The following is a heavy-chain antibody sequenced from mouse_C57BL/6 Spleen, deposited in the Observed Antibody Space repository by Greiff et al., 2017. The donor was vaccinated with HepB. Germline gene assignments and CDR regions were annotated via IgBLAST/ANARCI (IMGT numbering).Heavy chain of an antibody. Sequence: EVKLMESGGGLVQPGGSLSLSCAASGFTFTDYYMSWVRQPPGKALEWLGFIRNKANGYTTEYSASVKGRFTISRDNSQSILYLQMNALRAEDSATYYCARYKGRQLRLRWYAMDYWGQGTSVTVSS. J-gene: IGHJ4*01. V-gene: IGHV7-3*01. CDR2: IRNKANGYTT. CDR3: ARYKGRQLRLRWYAMDY. CDR1: GFTFTDYY. D-gene: IGHD3-2*02.